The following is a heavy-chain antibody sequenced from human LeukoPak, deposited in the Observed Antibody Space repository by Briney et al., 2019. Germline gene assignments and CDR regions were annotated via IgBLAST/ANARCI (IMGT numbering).Heavy chain of an antibody. CDR1: GYSISSDYY. J-gene: IGHJ4*02. CDR2: IYHSGNT. V-gene: IGHV4-38-2*02. Sequence: SETLPLTCSVSGYSISSDYYWGWIRQPPGKGLEWIGSIYHSGNTYYNPSLKSRVTILIDTSKNQFSLTLNSVTAADTAVYYCARAGYSNGLDYWGQGTLVTVSS. CDR3: ARAGYSNGLDY. D-gene: IGHD6-19*01.